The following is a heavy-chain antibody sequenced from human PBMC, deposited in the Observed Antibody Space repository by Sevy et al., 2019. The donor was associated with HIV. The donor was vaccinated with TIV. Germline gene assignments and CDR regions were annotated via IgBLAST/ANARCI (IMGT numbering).Heavy chain of an antibody. J-gene: IGHJ4*02. D-gene: IGHD2-21*02. V-gene: IGHV3-30*01. CDR2: ISHDERYK. CDR3: ARLVSCGGDCYYLDS. Sequence: GGSLRRSCAASGFSFSNYDMHWVRQAPGKGLDWVAVISHDERYKNYAESVKVRFTISRDNFKNTLFLQMESLRPEDTAVYFCARLVSCGGDCYYLDSWGQGALVTVSS. CDR1: GFSFSNYD.